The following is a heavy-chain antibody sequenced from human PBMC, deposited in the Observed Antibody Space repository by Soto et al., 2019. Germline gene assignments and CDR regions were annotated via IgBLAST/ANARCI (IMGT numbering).Heavy chain of an antibody. J-gene: IGHJ2*01. CDR2: VIPIFGTA. CDR1: GGTFSSYA. D-gene: IGHD6-13*01. CDR3: ARGASSSLAFDL. Sequence: QVQLVQSGAEVKKPGSSVQVSCKAPGGTFSSYAISWVRQAPGQGLEWMGGVIPIFGTANYAQKFQGRVTITADESTGTAYMELSSLRSEDTAVYYCARGASSSLAFDLWGRGTLVTVSS. V-gene: IGHV1-69*12.